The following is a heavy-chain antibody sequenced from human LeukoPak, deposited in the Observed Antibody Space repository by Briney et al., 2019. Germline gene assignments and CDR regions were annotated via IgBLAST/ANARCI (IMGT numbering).Heavy chain of an antibody. CDR1: GFTVSSNY. J-gene: IGHJ4*02. D-gene: IGHD6-13*01. V-gene: IGHV3-66*01. Sequence: PGGSLRLSCAASGFTVSSNYRSWVRQAPGKGLEWVSVIYSGGSTYYADSVKGRFTISRDNSKNTLYLQMNSLRAEDTAVYYCARVLAAAGRDYWGQGTLVTVSS. CDR2: IYSGGST. CDR3: ARVLAAAGRDY.